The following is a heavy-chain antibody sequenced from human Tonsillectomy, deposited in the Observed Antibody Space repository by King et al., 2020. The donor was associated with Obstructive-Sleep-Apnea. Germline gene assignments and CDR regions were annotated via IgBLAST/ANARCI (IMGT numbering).Heavy chain of an antibody. V-gene: IGHV4-59*08. CDR2: IYYSGST. Sequence: VQLQESGPGLVKPSETLSLTCTVSGGSLSSYYWSWIRQPPGKGLVWIGSIYYSGSTNYNPPLNSRVTISVDTSKNQFSLKLSSVTAADTAVYYCASGGNLAPFDYWGQGTLVTVSS. CDR1: GGSLSSYY. D-gene: IGHD4-23*01. J-gene: IGHJ4*02. CDR3: ASGGNLAPFDY.